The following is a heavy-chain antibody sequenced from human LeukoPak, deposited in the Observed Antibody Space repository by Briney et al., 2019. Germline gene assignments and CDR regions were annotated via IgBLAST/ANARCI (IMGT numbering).Heavy chain of an antibody. D-gene: IGHD3-16*01. Sequence: GGSLRLSCAASGFTFSTYAMGWVRQAPGKGLEWVSSIKGGGGDPFYADAVNGRFTISRDNSKNTLFLQLDSLRAEDTAVYYCARGRLRNQYWGQGTLVTVSS. V-gene: IGHV3-23*01. CDR3: ARGRLRNQY. J-gene: IGHJ4*02. CDR1: GFTFSTYA. CDR2: IKGGGGDP.